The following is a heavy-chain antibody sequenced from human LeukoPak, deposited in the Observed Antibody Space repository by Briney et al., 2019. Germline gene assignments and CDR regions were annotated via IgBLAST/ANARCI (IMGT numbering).Heavy chain of an antibody. Sequence: SQTLSLTCSVSGGSVSSGTYYWCWIRQPAGQGLEWIGRIYSSGSTDYNASLKSRVTISVDTSKNPFSLKLSSVTAADTAVYYCARFYANYFDPWGQGTRVTVSS. CDR2: IYSSGST. CDR1: GGSVSSGTYY. CDR3: ARFYANYFDP. J-gene: IGHJ5*02. D-gene: IGHD4/OR15-4a*01. V-gene: IGHV4-61*02.